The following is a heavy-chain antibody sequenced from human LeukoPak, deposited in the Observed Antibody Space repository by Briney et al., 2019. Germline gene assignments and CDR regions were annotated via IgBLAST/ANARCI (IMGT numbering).Heavy chain of an antibody. CDR1: GFTFSDYG. D-gene: IGHD6-19*01. Sequence: PGGSLRLSCAASGFTFSDYGMHWVRQAPGKGLGWVTFIRYDGVNKFYADSVKGRFTVSRDNSKNTLYLQINSLRPEDTALYYCTKGDSGWHFDYWGQGTLVTVSS. CDR3: TKGDSGWHFDY. V-gene: IGHV3-30*02. CDR2: IRYDGVNK. J-gene: IGHJ4*02.